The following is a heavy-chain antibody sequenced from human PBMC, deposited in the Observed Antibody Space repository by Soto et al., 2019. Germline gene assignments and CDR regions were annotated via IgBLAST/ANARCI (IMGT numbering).Heavy chain of an antibody. CDR2: ISKDGSVN. Sequence: QVQLVESGGRVVQPGGSLRLSCAASGVMFSRYAIHWVRQAPGKGLEWVAVISKDGSVNYYADSVRGRFSISRDKSKNTVYLEMNGMRDDDTAVFYCARSRSGAVPDSFGYWGQGTLVTVSS. CDR3: ARSRSGAVPDSFGY. J-gene: IGHJ1*01. V-gene: IGHV3-30-3*01. D-gene: IGHD3-3*01. CDR1: GVMFSRYA.